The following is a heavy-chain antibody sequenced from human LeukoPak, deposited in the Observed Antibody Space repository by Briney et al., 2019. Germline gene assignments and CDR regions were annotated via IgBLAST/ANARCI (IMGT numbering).Heavy chain of an antibody. J-gene: IGHJ4*02. Sequence: ASVTVSCKASGYTFTSYGISWVRQAPGQGLDWMGWISAYNGNTNYAQKLQGRVTMTTDTSTSTAYMELRSLRSDDTAGYYCARPPRDYGDYGTLGYWGQGTLVTVSS. CDR2: ISAYNGNT. CDR1: GYTFTSYG. V-gene: IGHV1-18*01. CDR3: ARPPRDYGDYGTLGY. D-gene: IGHD4-17*01.